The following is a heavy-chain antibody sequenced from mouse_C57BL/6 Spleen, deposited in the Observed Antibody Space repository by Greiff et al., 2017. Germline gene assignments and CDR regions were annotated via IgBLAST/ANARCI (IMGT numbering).Heavy chain of an antibody. CDR1: GYAFSSSW. CDR3: ARLYYYGSSGGGYYFDY. Sequence: QVQLQQSGPELVKPGASVKISCKASGYAFSSSWMNWVKQRPGKGLEWIGRIYPGDGDTNYNGKFKGKATLTADKSSSTAYMQLSSLTSEDSAVYFCARLYYYGSSGGGYYFDYWGQGTTLTVSS. V-gene: IGHV1-82*01. J-gene: IGHJ2*01. CDR2: IYPGDGDT. D-gene: IGHD1-1*01.